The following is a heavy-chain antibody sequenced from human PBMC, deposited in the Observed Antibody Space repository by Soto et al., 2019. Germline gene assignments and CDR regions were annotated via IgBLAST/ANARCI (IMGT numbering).Heavy chain of an antibody. J-gene: IGHJ4*02. V-gene: IGHV3-23*01. CDR3: AKDLTMIVVVITSSFDY. CDR1: GFTFSSYA. D-gene: IGHD3-22*01. Sequence: EVQLLESGGGLVQPGGSLRLSCAASGFTFSSYAMSWVRQAPGKGLEWVSAISGSGGSTYYADSVKGRFTISRDNSKNTLYLQMNSLRAEDTAVYYCAKDLTMIVVVITSSFDYWGQVTLVTVSS. CDR2: ISGSGGST.